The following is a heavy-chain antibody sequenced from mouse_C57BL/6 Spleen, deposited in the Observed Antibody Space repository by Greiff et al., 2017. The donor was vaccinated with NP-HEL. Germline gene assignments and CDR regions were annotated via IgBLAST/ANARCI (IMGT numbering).Heavy chain of an antibody. CDR2: IRSKSNNYAT. CDR3: VSLYYGNYFDY. D-gene: IGHD2-1*01. Sequence: EVQLVESGGGLVQPKGSLKLSCAASGFSFNTYAMNWVRQAPGKGLEWVARIRSKSNNYATYYADSVKDRFTISRDDSESMLYLQMNNLKTEDTAMYYCVSLYYGNYFDYWGQGTTLTVSS. J-gene: IGHJ2*01. CDR1: GFSFNTYA. V-gene: IGHV10-1*01.